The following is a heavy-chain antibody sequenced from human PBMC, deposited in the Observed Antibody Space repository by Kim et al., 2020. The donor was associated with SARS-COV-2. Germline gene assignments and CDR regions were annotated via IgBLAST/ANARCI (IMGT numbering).Heavy chain of an antibody. D-gene: IGHD1-1*01. J-gene: IGHJ4*02. CDR1: GFTFSNYA. CDR2: VSGGGEST. V-gene: IGHV3-23*01. Sequence: GGSLRLSCAASGFTFSNYAMSWVRQAPGKGLEWVSGVSGGGESTFYADSVKGRFTVSRDNSRNAVYLQMDSLRAADTALYYCAKCTRMTTAPVGFDYWGQGALVTVSS. CDR3: AKCTRMTTAPVGFDY.